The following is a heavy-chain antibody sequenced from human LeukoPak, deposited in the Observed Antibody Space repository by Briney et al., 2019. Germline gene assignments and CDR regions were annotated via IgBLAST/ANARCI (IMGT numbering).Heavy chain of an antibody. J-gene: IGHJ4*02. D-gene: IGHD2-21*01. CDR1: GFSFSSAW. Sequence: GGSLRLSCAASGFSFSSAWMNWVRQAPGKGLEWVSIIHYDGKIRYAGSVGGRFTIYRDDSENTLFLQMNSLRVDDTAVYFCASGDGYLQPYWGQGTLVTVSS. V-gene: IGHV3-53*01. CDR2: IHYDGKI. CDR3: ASGDGYLQPY.